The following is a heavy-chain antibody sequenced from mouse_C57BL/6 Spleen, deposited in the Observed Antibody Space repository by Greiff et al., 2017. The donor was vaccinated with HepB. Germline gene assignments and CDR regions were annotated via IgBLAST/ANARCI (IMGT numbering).Heavy chain of an antibody. V-gene: IGHV14-1*01. CDR1: GFNIKDYY. J-gene: IGHJ2*01. CDR2: IDPEDGDT. Sequence: EVKLVESGAELVRPGASVKLSCTASGFNIKDYYMHWVKQRPEQGLEWIGRIDPEDGDTEYAPKFQGKATMTADTSSNTAYLQLSSLTSEDTAVYYCTFYYYGSSYDYFDYWGQGTTLTVSS. D-gene: IGHD1-1*01. CDR3: TFYYYGSSYDYFDY.